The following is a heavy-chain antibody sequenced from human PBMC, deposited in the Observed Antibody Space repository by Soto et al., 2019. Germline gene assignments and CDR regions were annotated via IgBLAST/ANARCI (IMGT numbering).Heavy chain of an antibody. V-gene: IGHV5-51*01. CDR1: GYSFTSYW. Sequence: PGESLKISCKGSGYSFTSYWIGWVRQMPGKGLEWMGIIYPGDSDTRYSPSFQGQVTISADKSISTAYLQWSSLKASDTAMYYCERGHSGYDYLNWFDPWGQGTLVTVSS. CDR3: ERGHSGYDYLNWFDP. D-gene: IGHD5-12*01. J-gene: IGHJ5*02. CDR2: IYPGDSDT.